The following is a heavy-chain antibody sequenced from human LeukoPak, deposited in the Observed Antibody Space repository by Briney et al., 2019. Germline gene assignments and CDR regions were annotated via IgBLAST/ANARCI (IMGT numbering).Heavy chain of an antibody. J-gene: IGHJ3*02. CDR3: AKYTGRRAFDM. CDR2: ISYDGSNK. CDR1: GFTFSSYA. D-gene: IGHD7-27*01. V-gene: IGHV3-30*04. Sequence: GGSLRLSCAASGFTFSSYAMHRVRQAPGKGLEWVAVISYDGSNKYYPDSVKGRFTISRDNSKNTPYLQMNSLRAEDTAVYYCAKYTGRRAFDMWGQGTMVTVSS.